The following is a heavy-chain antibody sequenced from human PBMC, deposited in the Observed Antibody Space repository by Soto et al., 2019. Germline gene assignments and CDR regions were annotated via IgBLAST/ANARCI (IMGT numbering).Heavy chain of an antibody. J-gene: IGHJ6*02. Sequence: QVQLVQSGAEVREPGASVKVSCKASGYTFTNYGISWVRQAPGQGLEWIGWISAYNGKIDYAQKVQGRITMTTDTSTSTAFMELRSLRSDDTAVYYCARETIPQMYYYGTDVWGQETTVIVSS. CDR2: ISAYNGKI. D-gene: IGHD3-16*01. CDR3: ARETIPQMYYYGTDV. CDR1: GYTFTNYG. V-gene: IGHV1-18*01.